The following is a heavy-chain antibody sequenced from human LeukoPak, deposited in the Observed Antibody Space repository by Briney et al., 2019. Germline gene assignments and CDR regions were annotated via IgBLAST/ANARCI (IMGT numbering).Heavy chain of an antibody. Sequence: GGSLRLSCAASGFSFSVYEIHWVRQAPGKGLEWISDISSSGTTTYYADSVKGRFTISRDNAKNSLYLQMNSLRAEDTAVYYRTTLTVASNFDYWGQGTLVTVSS. V-gene: IGHV3-48*03. CDR1: GFSFSVYE. CDR3: TTLTVASNFDY. J-gene: IGHJ4*02. D-gene: IGHD6-19*01. CDR2: ISSSGTTT.